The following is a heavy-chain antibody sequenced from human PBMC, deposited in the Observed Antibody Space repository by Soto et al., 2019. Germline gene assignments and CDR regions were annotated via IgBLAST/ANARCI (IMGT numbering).Heavy chain of an antibody. CDR2: ISATGGGT. D-gene: IGHD3-16*01. V-gene: IGHV3-23*01. CDR3: AKDRRAGGNSAFYFDF. CDR1: GFKFSNYA. Sequence: PGGSLRHSCAASGFKFSNYAMSWVRQAPGKGLEWVSLISATGGGTYYADSVNGRFTISRDNSHNTLYLQVHSLTAEDTAVYYCAKDRRAGGNSAFYFDFWGQGAQVTVSS. J-gene: IGHJ4*02.